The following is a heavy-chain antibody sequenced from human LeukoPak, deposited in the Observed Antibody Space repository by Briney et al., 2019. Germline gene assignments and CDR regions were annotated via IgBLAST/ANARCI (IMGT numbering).Heavy chain of an antibody. CDR1: GYSFTTYW. J-gene: IGHJ4*02. CDR3: VKLLGGGNSFH. D-gene: IGHD4-23*01. Sequence: GQSLKISCKGSGYSFTTYWIGWVRQMPGKGLEWMGIIYPGDSDTRYSPSFQGQVTISAAKSISTAYLQWSSLKASDTGMYYCVKLLGGGNSFHWGQGTLVTVSS. CDR2: IYPGDSDT. V-gene: IGHV5-51*01.